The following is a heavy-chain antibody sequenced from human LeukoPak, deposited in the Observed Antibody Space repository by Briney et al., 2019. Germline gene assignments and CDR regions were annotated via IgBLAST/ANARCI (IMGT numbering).Heavy chain of an antibody. CDR3: AKDRNSGPASPLMDV. D-gene: IGHD5-12*01. V-gene: IGHV3-9*01. CDR2: ISWNSGSI. CDR1: GFTFDDYA. J-gene: IGHJ6*02. Sequence: PGGSLRLSCAASGFTFDDYAMHWVRQAPGKGLEWVSGISWNSGSIGYADSVKGRFTISRDNAKNSLYLQMNSLRAEDTALYYCAKDRNSGPASPLMDVWGQGTTVTVSS.